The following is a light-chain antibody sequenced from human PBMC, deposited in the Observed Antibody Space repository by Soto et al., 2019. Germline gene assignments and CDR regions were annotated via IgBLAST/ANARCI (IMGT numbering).Light chain of an antibody. CDR2: DVS. J-gene: IGLJ1*01. Sequence: QSALTQPASVSGSPGQSITISCTGTSSDVGAYNSVSWYQQHPGKAPKLVIYDVSTRPSGISDRFSGSKSGNTASLTISGLQAEDESDYYCSSYTTSVTYVFGTWTKVTVL. V-gene: IGLV2-14*01. CDR3: SSYTTSVTYV. CDR1: SSDVGAYNS.